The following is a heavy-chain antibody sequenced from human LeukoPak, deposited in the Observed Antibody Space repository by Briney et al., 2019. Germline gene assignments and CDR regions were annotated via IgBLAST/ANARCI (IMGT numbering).Heavy chain of an antibody. Sequence: SETLSLTCAVSGYSISSGYYWGWIRQPPGKGLEWIGRIYTSGSTNYNPSLKSRVTISVDTSKNQFSLKLSSVTAADTAVYYCARERPDENYYYYMDVWGKGTTVTVSS. CDR2: IYTSGST. J-gene: IGHJ6*03. V-gene: IGHV4-38-2*02. CDR3: ARERPDENYYYYMDV. CDR1: GYSISSGYY.